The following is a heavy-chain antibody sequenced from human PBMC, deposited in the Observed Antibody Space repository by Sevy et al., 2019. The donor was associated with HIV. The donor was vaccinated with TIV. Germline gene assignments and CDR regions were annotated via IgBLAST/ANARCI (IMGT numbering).Heavy chain of an antibody. D-gene: IGHD1-26*01. J-gene: IGHJ1*01. Sequence: ASVKVSCKASGYTFTTYDINWVRQATGQGLEWMGWMNPNSGNTGHAQKFQGRVTMTRDTSISTAYMELSSLTSEDTAVNYCARAPTSGSPFYQHWGQGSLVTVSS. CDR1: GYTFTTYD. CDR3: ARAPTSGSPFYQH. V-gene: IGHV1-8*01. CDR2: MNPNSGNT.